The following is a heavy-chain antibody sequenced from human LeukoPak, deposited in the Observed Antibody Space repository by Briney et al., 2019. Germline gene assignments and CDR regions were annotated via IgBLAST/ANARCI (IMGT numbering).Heavy chain of an antibody. J-gene: IGHJ4*02. CDR3: ARMGSAAAFFDY. Sequence: GGSLRLSCAASGFAASGFIVSSNYMSWVRQAPGKGLEWVSIVYSGGSTNYADSVKGRFTISGDNSKNTLYLQMNSLRAEDTAIYYCARMGSAAAFFDYWGQGTLVTVSS. V-gene: IGHV3-53*01. CDR1: GFIVSSNY. D-gene: IGHD2-2*01. CDR2: VYSGGST.